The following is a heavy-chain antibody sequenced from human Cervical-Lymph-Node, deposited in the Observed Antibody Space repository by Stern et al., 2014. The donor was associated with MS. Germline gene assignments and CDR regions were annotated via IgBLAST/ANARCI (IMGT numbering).Heavy chain of an antibody. CDR3: ARLWEYAYCDY. D-gene: IGHD1-26*01. V-gene: IGHV4-39*01. Sequence: VQLLESGPGLVKPSETLSLTCTVSGGSISSNSYNWGWIRQPPGKGLEWIGSIFYTGSTYYNPSLKTRVTMSADTSKNTFSLKLRSVTAADTAVYYCARLWEYAYCDYWGRGTLVTVSS. CDR2: IFYTGST. CDR1: GGSISSNSYN. J-gene: IGHJ4*02.